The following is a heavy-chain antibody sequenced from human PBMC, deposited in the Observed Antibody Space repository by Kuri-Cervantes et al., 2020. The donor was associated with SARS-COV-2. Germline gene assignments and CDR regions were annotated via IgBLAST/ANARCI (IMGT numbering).Heavy chain of an antibody. V-gene: IGHV4-34*01. CDR3: ARGRRYSLPGGLDY. D-gene: IGHD3-9*01. CDR2: INHSGST. J-gene: IGHJ4*02. CDR1: GGSFSGYY. Sequence: SQTLSLTCAVCGGSFSGYYWSWIRQPPGKGLEWIGEINHSGSTNYNPSLKSRVTISVDTSKNQFSLKLSSVTAADTAVYYCARGRRYSLPGGLDYWGQGTLVTVSS.